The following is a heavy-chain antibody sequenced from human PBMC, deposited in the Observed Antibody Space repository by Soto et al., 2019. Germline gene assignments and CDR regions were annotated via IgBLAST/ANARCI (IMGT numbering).Heavy chain of an antibody. V-gene: IGHV1-18*01. J-gene: IGHJ4*02. D-gene: IGHD6-19*01. Sequence: ASVKVSCKASGYSFTSYAIHWMRQAPGQGLEWMGWINAYNGNTNYAQKLQGRVTMTTDTSTSTAYMALRSLRSDDTAVYYCARDPVAGTYFDYWGQGALVTVS. CDR2: INAYNGNT. CDR1: GYSFTSYA. CDR3: ARDPVAGTYFDY.